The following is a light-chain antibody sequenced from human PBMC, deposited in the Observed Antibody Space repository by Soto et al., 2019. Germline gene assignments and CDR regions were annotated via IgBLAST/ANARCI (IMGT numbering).Light chain of an antibody. CDR3: QQANSYPWT. J-gene: IGKJ1*01. CDR2: GSS. V-gene: IGKV1-12*01. CDR1: QGVSDW. Sequence: DIHMTQSPSSVSASVGNIVTITCRASQGVSDWVAWYQQKPGQAPKLLIYGSSSLLSGVPSRFRGTRSGTDFTLTISSLQTEDFATYYCQQANSYPWTFGHGTKVDI.